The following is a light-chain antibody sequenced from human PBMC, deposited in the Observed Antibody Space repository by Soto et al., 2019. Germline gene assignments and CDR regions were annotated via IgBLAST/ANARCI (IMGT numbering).Light chain of an antibody. J-gene: IGLJ2*01. CDR3: SSYTSSSTVLV. CDR1: GSDVGY. Sequence: QSALTQPASVSGSPGQSITISCTGTGSDVGYVSWYQQHPGKAPKLMIYGVSNRPSGVSNRFSGSKSGNTASLTISGLQAEDEADYYCSSYTSSSTVLVFGGGTKLTVL. V-gene: IGLV2-14*01. CDR2: GVS.